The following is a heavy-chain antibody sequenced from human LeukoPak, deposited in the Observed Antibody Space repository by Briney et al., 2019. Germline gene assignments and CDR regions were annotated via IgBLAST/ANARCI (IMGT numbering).Heavy chain of an antibody. V-gene: IGHV3-30*04. Sequence: GGSLRLSCAASGFTFSSYAMHWVRQAPGQGLEWVAVISYDGSNKSYADSVKGRFTISRDNSKNTLYLQMNSLRAEDTAVYYCARDEAPVYSSSWGDYGGQGTLVT. D-gene: IGHD6-13*01. J-gene: IGHJ4*02. CDR1: GFTFSSYA. CDR3: ARDEAPVYSSSWGDY. CDR2: ISYDGSNK.